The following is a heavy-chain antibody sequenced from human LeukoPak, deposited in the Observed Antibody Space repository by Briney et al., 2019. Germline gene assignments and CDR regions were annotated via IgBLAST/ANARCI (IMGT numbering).Heavy chain of an antibody. D-gene: IGHD1-26*01. CDR1: GGSISSSSYY. CDR3: ARDQVGAMRHDAFDI. CDR2: IYYSGST. Sequence: RSSETLSLTCTVSGGSISSSSYYWGWIRQPPGKGLEWIGSIYYSGSTYYNPSLKSRVTISVDTSKNQFSLKLSSVTAADTAVYYCARDQVGAMRHDAFDIWGQGTMVTVSS. V-gene: IGHV4-39*02. J-gene: IGHJ3*02.